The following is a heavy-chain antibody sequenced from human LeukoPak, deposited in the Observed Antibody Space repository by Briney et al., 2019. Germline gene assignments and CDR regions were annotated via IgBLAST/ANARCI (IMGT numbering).Heavy chain of an antibody. CDR3: ARDLPWGVIVAPFDY. D-gene: IGHD3-16*02. CDR2: IRYDGSNK. CDR1: GFTFSSYG. J-gene: IGHJ4*02. Sequence: PGGSLRLSCAASGFTFSSYGMHWVRQAPGKGLEWVAFIRYDGSNKYYADSVKGRFTISRDNSKNTLYLQMNSLRAEDTAVYYCARDLPWGVIVAPFDYWGQGTLVTVSS. V-gene: IGHV3-30*02.